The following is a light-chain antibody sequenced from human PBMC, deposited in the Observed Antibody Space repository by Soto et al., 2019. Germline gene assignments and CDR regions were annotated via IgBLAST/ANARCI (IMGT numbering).Light chain of an antibody. CDR1: SGHSSYA. J-gene: IGLJ2*01. V-gene: IGLV4-69*01. CDR3: QTWDTGARVV. CDR2: LSSDGSH. Sequence: QPVLTQSLSASASLGASVTLTCTLSSGHSSYAIAWHQQQPEKGPRYLMKLSSDGSHSKGDGIPDRFSGSSSGAERYLTISSLQSEDEAYYYCQTWDTGARVVFGGGTKLTVL.